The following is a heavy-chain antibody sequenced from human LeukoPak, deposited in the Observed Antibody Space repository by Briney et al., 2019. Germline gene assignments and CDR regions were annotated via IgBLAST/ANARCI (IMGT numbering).Heavy chain of an antibody. V-gene: IGHV1-8*03. CDR2: MNPNSGNT. J-gene: IGHJ4*02. D-gene: IGHD3-22*01. Sequence: ASVKVSCKASGYTFTSYDINWVRQATGQGLEWLGWMNPNSGNTGYAQKFRGRVTITRNTSISTAYMELNSLRSEDTAVYYCARVRDDSSGYRSLDYWGQGTLVTVSS. CDR1: GYTFTSYD. CDR3: ARVRDDSSGYRSLDY.